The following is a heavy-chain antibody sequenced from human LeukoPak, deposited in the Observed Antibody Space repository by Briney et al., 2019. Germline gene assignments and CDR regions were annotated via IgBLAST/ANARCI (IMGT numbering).Heavy chain of an antibody. D-gene: IGHD3-22*01. CDR1: GGSISSSSYY. CDR2: IYYSGST. CDR3: ARLENAYSSVRFDP. J-gene: IGHJ5*02. V-gene: IGHV4-39*01. Sequence: SSETLSLTCTVSGGSISSSSYYWGWIRQLPGKGLEWIGSIYYSGSTHYNPSLKSRVTISVDTSKNQFSLKLNSVTAADTVVYYCARLENAYSSVRFDPWGQGTLVTVSS.